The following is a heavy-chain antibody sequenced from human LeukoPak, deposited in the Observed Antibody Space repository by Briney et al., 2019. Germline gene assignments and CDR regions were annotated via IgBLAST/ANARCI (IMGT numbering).Heavy chain of an antibody. V-gene: IGHV3-23*01. CDR2: ISGSGGST. Sequence: GGSLRLSCVVSGFSVRNNYVSWVRQAPGKGLEWVSAISGSGGSTYYADSVKGRFTISRDNSKNTLYLQMNSLRAEDTAVYYCAARFFDPWGQGTLVTVSS. CDR1: GFSVRNNY. CDR3: AARFFDP. D-gene: IGHD3-3*01. J-gene: IGHJ5*02.